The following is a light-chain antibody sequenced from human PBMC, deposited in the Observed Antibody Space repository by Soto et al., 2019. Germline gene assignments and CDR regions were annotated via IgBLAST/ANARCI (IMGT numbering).Light chain of an antibody. CDR2: GAS. CDR3: QQYGSSPLT. V-gene: IGKV3-20*01. J-gene: IGKJ4*01. Sequence: EIVLTQSPGTLSLSPGERATLSCRASQSVSSSFLAWYQQKPGQAPRLLIYGASSSATGIPDRFSGSGSGTDFTLTISRLEPDDVAVYYCQQYGSSPLTFGGGTKVEIK. CDR1: QSVSSSF.